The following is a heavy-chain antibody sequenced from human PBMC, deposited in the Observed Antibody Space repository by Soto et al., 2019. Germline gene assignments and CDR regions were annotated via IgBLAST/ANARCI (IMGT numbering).Heavy chain of an antibody. V-gene: IGHV3-11*01. CDR1: GFSFSDYY. CDR2: ISSTGTTI. CDR3: ARDIRGSTPGVNP. J-gene: IGHJ5*02. D-gene: IGHD3-10*01. Sequence: QVQLVESGGGLVKPGGSLRLSCVASGFSFSDYYMSWIRQAPGKGLEWISYISSTGTTIYYADSVKGRFTLSRDTAKNSLYRQMNSLRAEDTAVYYCARDIRGSTPGVNPWGQGTLVTVSA.